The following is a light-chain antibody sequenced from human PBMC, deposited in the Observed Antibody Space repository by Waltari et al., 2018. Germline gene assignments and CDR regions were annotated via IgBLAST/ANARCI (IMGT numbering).Light chain of an antibody. CDR2: GAS. Sequence: EIVLTQSPGTLSLSPGERATLSCRASQSVSSSYLAWYQQKPGQAPRLLIYGASSRATGIPDRFRGSGSGTDFTLTISRLEPEDFAVYYCQQYGSSPEVTFGPGTKVDIK. J-gene: IGKJ3*01. CDR1: QSVSSSY. V-gene: IGKV3-20*01. CDR3: QQYGSSPEVT.